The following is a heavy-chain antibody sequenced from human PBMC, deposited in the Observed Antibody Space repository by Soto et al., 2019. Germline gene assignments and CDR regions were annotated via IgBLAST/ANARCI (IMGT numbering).Heavy chain of an antibody. V-gene: IGHV3-30-3*01. CDR3: ARDSAPPAH. Sequence: PGGSLRLSCAASGFTFSSYAMHWVRQAPGKGLEWVAVISYDGSNKYYADSVKGRFTISRDNSKNTLYLQMNSLRAEDTAAYYCARDSAPPAHWGQGTLVTVSS. CDR1: GFTFSSYA. J-gene: IGHJ4*02. CDR2: ISYDGSNK. D-gene: IGHD3-10*01.